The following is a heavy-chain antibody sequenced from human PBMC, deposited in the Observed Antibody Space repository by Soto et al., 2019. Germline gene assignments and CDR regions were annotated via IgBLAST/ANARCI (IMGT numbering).Heavy chain of an antibody. D-gene: IGHD3-3*01. Sequence: EVHLVESGGGLVQPGGSLRLSCAASGFTFSSQWMSWVRQTPGKGLEWVANIKGDGSAKYYVDSVRGRFTISRDNAKNSRYLQMNSLRVEDTAVYYCAISYDSPGGPWGQGTLVTVSS. J-gene: IGHJ5*02. CDR2: IKGDGSAK. CDR1: GFTFSSQW. V-gene: IGHV3-7*01. CDR3: AISYDSPGGP.